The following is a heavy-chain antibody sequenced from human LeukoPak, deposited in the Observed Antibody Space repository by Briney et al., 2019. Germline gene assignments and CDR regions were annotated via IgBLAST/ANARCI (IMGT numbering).Heavy chain of an antibody. CDR2: IIPIFGTA. Sequence: SVKVSCKASGGTFSSYAISWVRQAPGQGLEWMGGIIPIFGTANYAQKFQGRVTITTDESTSTAYMELSSLRSEDTAVYYCARDRDYYDSSAHTPLDYWGQGTLVTVSS. D-gene: IGHD3-22*01. J-gene: IGHJ4*02. CDR3: ARDRDYYDSSAHTPLDY. CDR1: GGTFSSYA. V-gene: IGHV1-69*05.